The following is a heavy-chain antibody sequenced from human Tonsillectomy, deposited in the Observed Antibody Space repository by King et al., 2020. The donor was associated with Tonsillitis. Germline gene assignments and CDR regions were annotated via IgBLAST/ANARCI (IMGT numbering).Heavy chain of an antibody. D-gene: IGHD4-23*01. V-gene: IGHV4-59*01. CDR1: GCPISSFH. J-gene: IGHJ3*01. CDR3: ARGPNGGNLLFHV. Sequence: QLQESGPGLLKPSETLALTCTVSGCPISSFHWSWIRQPPGKGLEWIGYFFDNGNTNYNPSLQSPVTMSVDTSKNQFSLRLRSVTAADTAVYYCARGPNGGNLLFHVWGQGTMVTVSS. CDR2: FFDNGNT.